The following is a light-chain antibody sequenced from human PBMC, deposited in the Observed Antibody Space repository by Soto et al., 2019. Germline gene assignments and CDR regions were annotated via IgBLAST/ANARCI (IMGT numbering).Light chain of an antibody. V-gene: IGKV3-20*01. CDR2: GAS. CDR3: QQYGDSPL. Sequence: EIVLTQSPGTLSLSPGERATLSCRASQSVRSSYLAWYQQKPGQAPRLLIYGASIRATGIPDRFGGSGSGTDFTLTISRLEPEDFAVYYCQQYGDSPLLGPGTKVDIK. CDR1: QSVRSSY. J-gene: IGKJ3*01.